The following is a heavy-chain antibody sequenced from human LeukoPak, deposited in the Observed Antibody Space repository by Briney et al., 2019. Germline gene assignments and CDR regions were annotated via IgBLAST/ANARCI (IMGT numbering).Heavy chain of an antibody. CDR3: AKDRLVGGSDRHPLDY. V-gene: IGHV3-21*04. D-gene: IGHD1-26*01. J-gene: IGHJ4*02. CDR1: GFTFSSYT. CDR2: ISRSGYYI. Sequence: PGGSLRLSCAASGFTFSSYTMTWVRQAPGKGLEWVSSISRSGYYIFYADSVRGRFTIYRDNAKNSLYLKMTSLRAEDTAVYYCAKDRLVGGSDRHPLDYRGQGTLVTVSS.